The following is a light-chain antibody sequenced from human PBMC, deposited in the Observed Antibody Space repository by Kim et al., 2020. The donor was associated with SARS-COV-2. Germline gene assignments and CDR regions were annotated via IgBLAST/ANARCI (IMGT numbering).Light chain of an antibody. J-gene: IGLJ2*01. Sequence: SSELTQDPAVSVALGQTVRITCQGDSLRSYYTTWFQQKPGQAPIVVVYGKINRPSGIPARFSGSSSGNTASLTITGTQAGDEADYYCNSRDNNDNVLFGG. CDR2: GKI. CDR3: NSRDNNDNVL. CDR1: SLRSYY. V-gene: IGLV3-19*01.